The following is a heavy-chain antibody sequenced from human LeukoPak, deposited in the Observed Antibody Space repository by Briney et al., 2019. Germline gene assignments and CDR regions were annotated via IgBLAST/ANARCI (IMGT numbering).Heavy chain of an antibody. J-gene: IGHJ4*02. Sequence: GGSLRLSCAASGFTFSSYGMHWVRQAPGKGLEWVAFIRYDGSNKYYADSVKGRFTISRDNSKNTPYLQMNSLRAEDTAVYYCAKDLGYYGSGSYYNQWLFDYWGQGTLVTVSS. CDR1: GFTFSSYG. CDR2: IRYDGSNK. V-gene: IGHV3-30*02. D-gene: IGHD3-10*01. CDR3: AKDLGYYGSGSYYNQWLFDY.